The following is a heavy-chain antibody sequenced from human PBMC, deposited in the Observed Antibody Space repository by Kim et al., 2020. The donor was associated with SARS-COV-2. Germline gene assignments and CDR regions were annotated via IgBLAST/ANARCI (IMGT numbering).Heavy chain of an antibody. V-gene: IGHV4-4*02. CDR3: ARHKMSTNAFDI. J-gene: IGHJ3*02. D-gene: IGHD1-1*01. Sequence: NYNPSHRGRVTISLDKSKNQVSLTLTTVTAVDTAIYYCARHKMSTNAFDIWGQGTTVTVSS.